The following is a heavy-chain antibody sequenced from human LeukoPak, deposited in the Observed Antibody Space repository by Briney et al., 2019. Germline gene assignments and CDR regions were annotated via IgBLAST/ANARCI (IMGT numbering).Heavy chain of an antibody. Sequence: PGRSLRLSYAASGSTFGGYGMHWVRQAPGKGLEWVAAISNDGNNKYYEDSVKGRFTISRDNFKNTLYLQMNSLRVEDTAVYYCAKASTVVTPTFDYWGQGTLVTVSS. CDR3: AKASTVVTPTFDY. CDR2: ISNDGNNK. CDR1: GSTFGGYG. J-gene: IGHJ4*02. D-gene: IGHD4-23*01. V-gene: IGHV3-30*18.